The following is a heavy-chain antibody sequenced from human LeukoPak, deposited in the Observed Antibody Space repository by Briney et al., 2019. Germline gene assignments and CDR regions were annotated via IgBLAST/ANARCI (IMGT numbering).Heavy chain of an antibody. Sequence: GGSLRLSCAASGFTFSSYGMSWVRQAPGKGLEWVSAISGSGGSTYYADSVKGRFTISRDNSKNTLYLQMNSLRAEDTAVYYCAKAIAPRGGDFDAFDIWGRGTMVTVSS. CDR2: ISGSGGST. J-gene: IGHJ3*02. V-gene: IGHV3-23*01. CDR1: GFTFSSYG. D-gene: IGHD2-21*02. CDR3: AKAIAPRGGDFDAFDI.